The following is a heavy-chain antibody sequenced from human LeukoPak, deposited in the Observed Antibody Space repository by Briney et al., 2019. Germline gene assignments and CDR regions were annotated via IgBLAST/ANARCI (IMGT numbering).Heavy chain of an antibody. CDR2: IYPGDSDT. CDR1: GYIFTNYW. D-gene: IGHD3-16*02. Sequence: GESLKISCKGSGYIFTNYWIGWVRQMPGKGLEWMGIIYPGDSDTRYSPSFQGQVAISADKSISTAYLQWSSLKASDTAMYYCARHGKYSAGYRYFDYWGQGTRVTVSS. J-gene: IGHJ4*02. CDR3: ARHGKYSAGYRYFDY. V-gene: IGHV5-51*01.